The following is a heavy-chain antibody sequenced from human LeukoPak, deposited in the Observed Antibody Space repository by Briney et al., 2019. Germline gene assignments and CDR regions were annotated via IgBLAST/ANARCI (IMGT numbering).Heavy chain of an antibody. CDR3: AKNRTSTYYDILTGYYSPTRDFDY. CDR2: IRYDGSNK. V-gene: IGHV3-30*02. CDR1: GFTVSSYG. D-gene: IGHD3-9*01. Sequence: GGSLRLSCAASGFTVSSYGMHWVRQAPGKGLEWVAFIRYDGSNKYYADSVKGRFTISRDNSKNTLYLQMNSLRAEDTAVYYCAKNRTSTYYDILTGYYSPTRDFDYWGQGTLVTVSS. J-gene: IGHJ4*02.